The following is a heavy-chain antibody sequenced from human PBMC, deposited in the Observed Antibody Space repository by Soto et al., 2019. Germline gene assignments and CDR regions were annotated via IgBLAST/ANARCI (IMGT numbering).Heavy chain of an antibody. Sequence: EVQLVESGGGLVKPGGSLRLSCAASGFTFSSYSMNWVRQAPGKGLEWVSSISSSSSYIYYADSVKGRFTISRDNAKNSLYLQINSLRAEDTAVYYCARDSYYYDSSGYYSGWGQGTLVTVSS. V-gene: IGHV3-21*01. CDR2: ISSSSSYI. CDR1: GFTFSSYS. D-gene: IGHD3-22*01. CDR3: ARDSYYYDSSGYYSG. J-gene: IGHJ4*02.